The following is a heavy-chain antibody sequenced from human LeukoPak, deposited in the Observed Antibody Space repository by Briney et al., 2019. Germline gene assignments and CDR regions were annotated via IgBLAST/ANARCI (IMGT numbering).Heavy chain of an antibody. D-gene: IGHD6-13*01. CDR2: IYPGDSDT. CDR1: GYSFTSYW. CDR3: ARPAFEQHNQYYFDY. V-gene: IGHV5-51*01. J-gene: IGHJ4*02. Sequence: GESLKISCKGSGYSFTSYWIGWVRQMPGKGLEWMRNIYPGDSDTRYSPSFQGQVTISADKSISTAFLQWSSLKASDTDMYYCARPAFEQHNQYYFDYWGQGTLVTVSS.